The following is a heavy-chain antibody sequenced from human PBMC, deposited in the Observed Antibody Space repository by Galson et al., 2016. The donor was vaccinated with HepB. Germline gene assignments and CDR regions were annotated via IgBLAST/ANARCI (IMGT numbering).Heavy chain of an antibody. CDR2: IKRITDGGTT. CDR3: TIARYSSGDYYTY. CDR1: GFTFSYAW. D-gene: IGHD3-10*01. V-gene: IGHV3-15*01. Sequence: SLRLSCAASGFTFSYAWMSWVRQAPGKWLEWVGRIKRITDGGTTDYAAPVKGRFTISRDDSENRLYLRMTSLKTEDTAVYYCTIARYSSGDYYTYWGQGTLVTVSS. J-gene: IGHJ4*02.